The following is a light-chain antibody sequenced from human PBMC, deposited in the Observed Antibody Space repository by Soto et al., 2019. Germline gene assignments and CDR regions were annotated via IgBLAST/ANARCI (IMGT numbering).Light chain of an antibody. Sequence: EIVMTQSPATLSVSPGETATLSCRARRSVINKLAWYQQKPGQAPRLLIYGASTRATGISARFSGSGSGTEFTLTISSLQSEDSAVYYCQQYYDWWTFGHGTKVEIK. CDR2: GAS. V-gene: IGKV3-15*01. CDR1: RSVINK. J-gene: IGKJ1*01. CDR3: QQYYDWWT.